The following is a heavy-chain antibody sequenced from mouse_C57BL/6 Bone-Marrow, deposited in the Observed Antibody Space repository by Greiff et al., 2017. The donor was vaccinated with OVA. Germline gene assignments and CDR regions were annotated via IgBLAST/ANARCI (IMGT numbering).Heavy chain of an antibody. J-gene: IGHJ1*03. V-gene: IGHV1-42*01. CDR2: INPSTGGT. D-gene: IGHD1-1*01. Sequence: VQLQQSGPELVKPGASVKISCKASGYSFTGYYMNWVKQSPEKSLEWIGEINPSTGGTTYNQKFKAKATLTVDKSSSTAYMQLKSLTSEDSAVYYCARKPFITTWYFDVWGTGTTVTVSS. CDR3: ARKPFITTWYFDV. CDR1: GYSFTGYY.